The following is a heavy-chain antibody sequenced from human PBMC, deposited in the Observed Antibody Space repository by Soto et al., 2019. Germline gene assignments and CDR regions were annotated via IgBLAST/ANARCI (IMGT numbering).Heavy chain of an antibody. D-gene: IGHD3-22*01. Sequence: QVHLQESGPGLVKPSETLSLTCTVSGGSISSYYWSWIRQPPGRGLEWIGYIYYSGSTNYNPSLKSRVTISVDTSKNQFSLKLSSVTAADTAVYYCARDSSGSQYYYYGMDVWGQGTTVTVSS. CDR1: GGSISSYY. CDR3: ARDSSGSQYYYYGMDV. V-gene: IGHV4-59*01. J-gene: IGHJ6*02. CDR2: IYYSGST.